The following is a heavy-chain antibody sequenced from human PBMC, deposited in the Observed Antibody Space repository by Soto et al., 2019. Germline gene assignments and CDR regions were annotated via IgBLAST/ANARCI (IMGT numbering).Heavy chain of an antibody. V-gene: IGHV4-59*01. CDR2: IYYSGST. J-gene: IGHJ4*02. CDR3: AREGAVAGQDY. D-gene: IGHD6-19*01. Sequence: TQSLRCTGSGGYISSYDWLLIRQPPGKGLEWIGYIYYSGSTNYNPSLKSRVTISVDTSKNQFSLKLSSVTAADTAVYYCAREGAVAGQDYWGQGNRVTVSS. CDR1: GGYISSYD.